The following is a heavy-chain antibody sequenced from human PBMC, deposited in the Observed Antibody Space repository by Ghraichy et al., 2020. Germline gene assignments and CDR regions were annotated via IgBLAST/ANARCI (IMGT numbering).Heavy chain of an antibody. J-gene: IGHJ6*02. V-gene: IGHV4-59*08. CDR1: GGSISSHF. CDR3: ARHFVVVPAAIMSSYYYGMDV. D-gene: IGHD2-2*02. CDR2: IYYSGGT. Sequence: LSCTVSGGSISSHFWSWIRQPPGKGLEWIGYIYYSGGTNYNPSFKSRVTISADSAKNQFSLKLSSVTAADTAVYYCARHFVVVPAAIMSSYYYGMDVWGQGTTVTVS.